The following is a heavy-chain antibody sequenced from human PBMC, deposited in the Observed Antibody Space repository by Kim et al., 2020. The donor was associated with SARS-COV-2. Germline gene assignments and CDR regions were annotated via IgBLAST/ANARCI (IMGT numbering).Heavy chain of an antibody. V-gene: IGHV4-59*01. J-gene: IGHJ4*02. Sequence: STNYNPSLKSRVTISVDTSKNQFSLKLSSVTAADTAVYYCARDRAARFDYWGQGTLVTVSS. CDR3: ARDRAARFDY. D-gene: IGHD6-13*01. CDR2: ST.